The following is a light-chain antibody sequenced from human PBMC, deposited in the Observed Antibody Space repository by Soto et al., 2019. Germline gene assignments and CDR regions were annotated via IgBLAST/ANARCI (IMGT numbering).Light chain of an antibody. CDR3: QQRSNLPPT. J-gene: IGKJ5*01. V-gene: IGKV3-11*01. Sequence: EVVLTQPPATLSLSPGERATLSCRASESVGRYLAWYRQIPGQAPRLLIYDASNRATGVPDRFSGGGSGTDFTLTISSLEPEDFALYYCQQRSNLPPTFGQGTRLEIK. CDR2: DAS. CDR1: ESVGRY.